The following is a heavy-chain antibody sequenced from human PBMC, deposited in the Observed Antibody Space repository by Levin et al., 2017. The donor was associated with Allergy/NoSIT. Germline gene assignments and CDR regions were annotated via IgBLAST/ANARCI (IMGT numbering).Heavy chain of an antibody. CDR2: IIGSGRSA. CDR3: TKISVRGFWSGSGVFDV. D-gene: IGHD3-3*01. Sequence: GGSLRLSCAASGFTFSDTTMSWVRQVPGKGLEWVSSIIGSGRSAYYADSVKGRFTISRDNSKNTLYLQMDSLRDEDTAIYYCTKISVRGFWSGSGVFDVWGQGTRVTVSS. CDR1: GFTFSDTT. J-gene: IGHJ3*01. V-gene: IGHV3-23*01.